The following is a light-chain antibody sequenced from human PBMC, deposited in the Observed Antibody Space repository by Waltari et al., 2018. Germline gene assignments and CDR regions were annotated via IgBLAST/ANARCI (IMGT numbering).Light chain of an antibody. V-gene: IGKV3-11*01. Sequence: VPNKSPAPPSFSPGERANLSCRASHSISKFLAWYQPRPGQAPRLLIYDASDRPPGIPARFSGSGSGTDFTLTISSLEPEDFAVYYCQQRTDWLWTFGQGTKVEIK. CDR2: DAS. J-gene: IGKJ1*01. CDR3: QQRTDWLWT. CDR1: HSISKF.